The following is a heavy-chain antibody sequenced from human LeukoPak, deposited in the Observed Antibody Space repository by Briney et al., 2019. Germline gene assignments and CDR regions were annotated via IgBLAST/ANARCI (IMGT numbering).Heavy chain of an antibody. Sequence: GGSLRLSCAASGFTFSSYGMHWVRQAPGKGLEWVAVISYDGSNKYYADSVKGRFTISRDNSKNTLYLQMNSLRAEDTAVYYCAGEDPTREWFDPWGQGTLVTVSS. J-gene: IGHJ5*02. CDR2: ISYDGSNK. D-gene: IGHD2-2*01. CDR1: GFTFSSYG. V-gene: IGHV3-30*03. CDR3: AGEDPTREWFDP.